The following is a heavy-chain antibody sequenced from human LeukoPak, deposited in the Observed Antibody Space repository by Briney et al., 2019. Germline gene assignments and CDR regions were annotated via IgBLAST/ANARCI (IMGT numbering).Heavy chain of an antibody. Sequence: PGGSLRLSCAASGFTFSSYAMSWVRQAPGKGLEWVSAISGSGGSTYYADSVKGRFTISRDNSKNTLYLQMNSLRAEDTAVYYCAKAEYYYDSSGYYYDYYFDYWGQGTLVTVSS. CDR2: ISGSGGST. V-gene: IGHV3-23*01. CDR1: GFTFSSYA. J-gene: IGHJ4*02. CDR3: AKAEYYYDSSGYYYDYYFDY. D-gene: IGHD3-22*01.